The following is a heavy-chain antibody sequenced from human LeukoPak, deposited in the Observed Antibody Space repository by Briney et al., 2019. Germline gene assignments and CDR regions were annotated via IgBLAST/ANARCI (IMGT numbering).Heavy chain of an antibody. CDR3: ARDARYCSSTSCSLWFDP. CDR1: GGSISSYY. CDR2: IYTSGST. D-gene: IGHD2-2*01. V-gene: IGHV4-4*07. Sequence: SETLSLTCTVSGGSISSYYWSWIRQPAGKGLEWIGRIYTSGSTNYNPSLKSRVTVSVDTSKNQFSLKLSSVTAADTAVYYCARDARYCSSTSCSLWFDPWGQGTLVTVSS. J-gene: IGHJ5*02.